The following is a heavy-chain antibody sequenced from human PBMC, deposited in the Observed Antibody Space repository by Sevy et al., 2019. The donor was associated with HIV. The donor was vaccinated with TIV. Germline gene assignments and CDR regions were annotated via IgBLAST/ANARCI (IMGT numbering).Heavy chain of an antibody. CDR3: ARDVHSLGATVYSYYYYGMDV. CDR2: ISYDGSNE. Sequence: GGSLRLSCAASGFTFTSYSMHWVRQAPGKGLEWVAVISYDGSNEYYADSVKGRFTISRDNSKSTLYLQLNSLRPEDTAVYYRARDVHSLGATVYSYYYYGMDVWAQGTTVTVSS. D-gene: IGHD5-12*01. V-gene: IGHV3-30-3*01. CDR1: GFTFTSYS. J-gene: IGHJ6*02.